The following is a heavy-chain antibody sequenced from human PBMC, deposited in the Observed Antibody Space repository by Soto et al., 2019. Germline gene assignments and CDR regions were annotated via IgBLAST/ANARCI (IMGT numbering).Heavy chain of an antibody. CDR2: ISYDGSNK. Sequence: QVQLVESGGGVVQPGRSLRLSCAASGFTFSSYAMHWVRQAPGKGLEWVAVISYDGSNKYYADSVKGRFTISRDNSKNTLFLQSNSLRAEDTAVYYCASDTHYYYDSSGYFGYWGQGTLVTVSS. CDR1: GFTFSSYA. CDR3: ASDTHYYYDSSGYFGY. D-gene: IGHD3-22*01. J-gene: IGHJ4*02. V-gene: IGHV3-30-3*01.